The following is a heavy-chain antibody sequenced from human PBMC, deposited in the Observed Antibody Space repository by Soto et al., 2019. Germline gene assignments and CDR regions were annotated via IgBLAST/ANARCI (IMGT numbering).Heavy chain of an antibody. CDR3: ANFYEV. CDR1: GFIFSNYW. CDR2: INSDGSST. Sequence: PGGSLRLSCAASGFIFSNYWMYWVRQAPGKGLVWVSRINSDGSSTSYADSVKGRFTVSRGNAKNTLYLQMNSLRAEDTAVYYCANFYEVWGQGTTVTVSS. D-gene: IGHD5-12*01. V-gene: IGHV3-74*01. J-gene: IGHJ6*02.